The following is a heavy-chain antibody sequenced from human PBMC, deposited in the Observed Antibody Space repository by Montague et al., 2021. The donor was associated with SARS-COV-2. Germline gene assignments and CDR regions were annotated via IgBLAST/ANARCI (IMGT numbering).Heavy chain of an antibody. CDR1: GGSISSSNYF. CDR2: IYFGGGT. D-gene: IGHD5-12*01. J-gene: IGHJ4*02. V-gene: IGHV4-39*07. Sequence: SETLSLTCTVSGGSISSSNYFWGWIRQPPGKGLEWIGSIYFGGGTYYNPSLKSRVTISVDTSKNHFSLKLTSVTAADTAVYYCARDVGKGFSGYETVGGFDYWGQGTPVTLSS. CDR3: ARDVGKGFSGYETVGGFDY.